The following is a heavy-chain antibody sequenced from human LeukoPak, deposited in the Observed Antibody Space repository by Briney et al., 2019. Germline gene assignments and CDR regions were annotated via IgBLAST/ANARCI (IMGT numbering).Heavy chain of an antibody. J-gene: IGHJ2*01. Sequence: PSETLSLTCTVSGGSIRSYYWNWIRQPPGKGLEWIGYIDYSGNTNSNPSLKSRVTMSVDTSKNQFSLKLRSVTAADTAVYYCARSSGWYWYFDLWGRGTLVTVSS. CDR2: IDYSGNT. CDR3: ARSSGWYWYFDL. D-gene: IGHD6-19*01. V-gene: IGHV4-59*08. CDR1: GGSIRSYY.